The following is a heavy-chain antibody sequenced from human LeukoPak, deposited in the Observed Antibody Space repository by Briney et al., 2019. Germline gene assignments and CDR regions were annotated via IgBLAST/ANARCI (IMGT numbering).Heavy chain of an antibody. J-gene: IGHJ4*02. D-gene: IGHD1-26*01. V-gene: IGHV4-59*01. CDR3: ARETGATVFDY. Sequence: SETLSLTCTVSGGSINRYHWSWIRQPPGKGLEWIGYIYYSGSVTYSPSLKSRVTISVDTSKNHFSLNLTSVTAADTAVYYCARETGATVFDYWGQGILVTVSS. CDR1: GGSINRYH. CDR2: IYYSGSV.